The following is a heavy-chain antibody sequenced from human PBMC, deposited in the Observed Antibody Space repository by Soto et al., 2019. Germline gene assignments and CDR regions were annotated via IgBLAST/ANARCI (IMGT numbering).Heavy chain of an antibody. CDR2: IFSSGRT. CDR3: AKGWDVKYFDQ. J-gene: IGHJ4*02. D-gene: IGHD1-26*01. V-gene: IGHV4-4*07. CDR1: GASLLSSY. Sequence: VQLQESGPGLVKPSETLSLSCDVSGASLLSSYWSWVRQPAGKGLEWIGHIFSSGRTSYNPSLKSRVTMSIDTPNNKFSLNLKSVTAADTAVYYCAKGWDVKYFDQWGQGARVTVSS.